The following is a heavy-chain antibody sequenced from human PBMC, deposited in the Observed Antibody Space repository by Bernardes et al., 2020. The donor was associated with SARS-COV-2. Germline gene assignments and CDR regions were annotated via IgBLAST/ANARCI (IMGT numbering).Heavy chain of an antibody. J-gene: IGHJ2*01. CDR3: ARAVWGIGHFDR. CDR2: INYSGST. CDR1: GGSLSGFY. V-gene: IGHV4-34*01. D-gene: IGHD3-16*01. Sequence: SETLSLTRAVYGGSLSGFYWNWIRQPPGKGLEWIGEINYSGSTNYNPSLKSRVTISVDTSKNQFSLKLSSVTAADTAVYYCARAVWGIGHFDRWGRDTLVTVSA.